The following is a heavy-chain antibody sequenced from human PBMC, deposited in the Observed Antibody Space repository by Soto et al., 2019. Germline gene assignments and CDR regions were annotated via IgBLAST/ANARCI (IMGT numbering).Heavy chain of an antibody. CDR2: IYYSGST. Sequence: PSETLSLTCTVSGCSIGSYYWSWIRQPPGKGLEWIGYIYYSGSTNYNPSLKSRVTISVDTSKNQFSLKLSSVTAADTAVYYCARSMFYSDGSNYSPFDYWGQGTLVIVSS. CDR3: ARSMFYSDGSNYSPFDY. V-gene: IGHV4-59*01. J-gene: IGHJ4*02. CDR1: GCSIGSYY. D-gene: IGHD3-22*01.